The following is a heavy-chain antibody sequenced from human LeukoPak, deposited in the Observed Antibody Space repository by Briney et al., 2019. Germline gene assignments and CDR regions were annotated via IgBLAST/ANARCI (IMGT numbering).Heavy chain of an antibody. J-gene: IGHJ4*02. CDR1: GFTFSSYG. CDR3: AKDRPSGSYYYY. V-gene: IGHV3-23*01. Sequence: PGGSLRLSCAASGFTFSSYGMNWVRQAPGKGLEWVSAISGSGDSTYYADSVKGRLTISRDNSKNTLYLQMNSLRAEDTAVYYCAKDRPSGSYYYYWGQGTLVTVSS. D-gene: IGHD1-26*01. CDR2: ISGSGDST.